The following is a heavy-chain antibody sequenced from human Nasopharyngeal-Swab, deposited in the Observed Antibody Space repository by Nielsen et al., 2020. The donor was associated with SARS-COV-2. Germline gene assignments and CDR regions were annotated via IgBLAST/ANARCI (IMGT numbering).Heavy chain of an antibody. D-gene: IGHD3-16*01. Sequence: GESLKISCAASGFTFSSYWMSWVRQAPGKGLEWVAKIKQDGSGKYYVDSVKGRFTISRDNAKNSLYLQMDSLRDEDTAVYYCVRDWGYWGQGTLVTVSS. CDR2: IKQDGSGK. CDR3: VRDWGY. CDR1: GFTFSSYW. J-gene: IGHJ4*02. V-gene: IGHV3-7*01.